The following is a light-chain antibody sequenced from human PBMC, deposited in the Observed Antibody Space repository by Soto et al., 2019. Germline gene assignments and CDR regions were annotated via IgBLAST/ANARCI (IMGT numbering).Light chain of an antibody. CDR3: AAWDDSLNGWV. CDR1: SSNIGNNA. V-gene: IGLV1-36*01. J-gene: IGLJ3*02. Sequence: QSVLTQPPSVSAAPRQRVTISCSGSSSNIGNNAVNWYQQLPGKAPKLLIYYDDLLPSGVSDRFSGSKSGTSASLAISGLQSEDEADCYCAAWDDSLNGWVFGGGTKVTVL. CDR2: YDD.